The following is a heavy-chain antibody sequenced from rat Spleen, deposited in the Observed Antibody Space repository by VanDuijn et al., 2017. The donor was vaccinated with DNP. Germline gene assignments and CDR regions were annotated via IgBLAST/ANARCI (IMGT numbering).Heavy chain of an antibody. V-gene: IGHV4-2*01. CDR2: INDDSSTI. Sequence: EVKLVESGGGLVQPGRSLKLSCAASRFNFNDYWMGWVRQAPGKGLEWIGEINDDSSTIKYSPSLKDKFTISRDNAQNTLYLQMNKLGSEDTGIYYCAKGPNFGGWSDYFDYWGQGVMVTVSS. CDR3: AKGPNFGGWSDYFDY. J-gene: IGHJ2*01. CDR1: RFNFNDYW. D-gene: IGHD1-11*01.